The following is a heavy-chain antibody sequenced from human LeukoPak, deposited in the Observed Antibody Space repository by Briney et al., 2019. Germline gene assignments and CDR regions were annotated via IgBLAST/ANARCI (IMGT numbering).Heavy chain of an antibody. CDR3: AKVIESYSSSWKYYFDY. V-gene: IGHV3-30*02. CDR2: IWYDGSYK. CDR1: GFTFSTYG. Sequence: GGSLRLSCAASGFTFSTYGMHWVRQAPGKGLEWVAFIWYDGSYKYYADSVKGRFTISRDISRNTLYLQMNSLRAEDTAVYYCAKVIESYSSSWKYYFDYWGQGTLVPVSS. J-gene: IGHJ4*02. D-gene: IGHD6-13*01.